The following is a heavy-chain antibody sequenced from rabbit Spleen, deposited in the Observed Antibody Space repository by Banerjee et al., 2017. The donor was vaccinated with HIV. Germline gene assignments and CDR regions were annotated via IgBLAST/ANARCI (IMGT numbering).Heavy chain of an antibody. V-gene: IGHV1S45*01. CDR3: ARDDSGSSYGFNL. Sequence: QEQLEESGGDLVQPEGSLTLTCTASGFSFSSSYWICWVRQAPGKGLEWIACIYAGSSGNTYYANWAKGRFTISKTSSTTVDLKMTSLTAADTATYFCARDDSGSSYGFNLWGPGTLVT. J-gene: IGHJ4*01. CDR2: IYAGSSGNT. D-gene: IGHD8-1*01. CDR1: GFSFSSSYW.